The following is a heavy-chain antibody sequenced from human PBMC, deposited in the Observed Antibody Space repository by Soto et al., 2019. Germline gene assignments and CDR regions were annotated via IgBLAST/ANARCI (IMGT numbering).Heavy chain of an antibody. V-gene: IGHV3-15*07. D-gene: IGHD6-13*01. J-gene: IGHJ6*02. CDR2: IKSKTDGGTT. CDR1: GFTFSNAW. Sequence: PGGSLRLSCAASGFTFSNAWMNWVRQAPGKGLEWVGRIKSKTDGGTTDYAAPVKGRFTISRDDSKNTLYLQMNSLKTEDTAVYYCTTGGIAAAGREYYYYYYGMDVWGQGTTVTVSS. CDR3: TTGGIAAAGREYYYYYYGMDV.